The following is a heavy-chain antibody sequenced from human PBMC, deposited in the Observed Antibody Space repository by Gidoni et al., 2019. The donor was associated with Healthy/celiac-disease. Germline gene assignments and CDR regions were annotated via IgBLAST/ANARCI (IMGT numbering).Heavy chain of an antibody. J-gene: IGHJ6*02. D-gene: IGHD4-17*01. CDR1: GGSISSGGYY. V-gene: IGHV4-31*02. CDR2: IYYSGST. Sequence: CPVSGGSISSGGYYWSWIRQHPGKGLEWIGYIYYSGSTYYNPSLKSRVTISVDTSKNQFSLKLSSVTAADTAVYYCARDSGRDYPTDGMDVWGQGTTVTVSS. CDR3: ARDSGRDYPTDGMDV.